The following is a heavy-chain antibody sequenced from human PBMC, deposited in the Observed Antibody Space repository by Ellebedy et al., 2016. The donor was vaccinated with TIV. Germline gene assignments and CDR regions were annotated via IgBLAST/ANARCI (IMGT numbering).Heavy chain of an antibody. Sequence: GESLKTSXAASGFTFSSYGMHWVRQAPGKGLEWVAVIWYDGSNKYYADSMKGRFTISRDNSKNTLYLQMNSLRAEDTAVYYCARDLGGYYYFDYWGQGTLVTVSS. CDR2: IWYDGSNK. D-gene: IGHD3-22*01. V-gene: IGHV3-33*01. CDR1: GFTFSSYG. J-gene: IGHJ4*02. CDR3: ARDLGGYYYFDY.